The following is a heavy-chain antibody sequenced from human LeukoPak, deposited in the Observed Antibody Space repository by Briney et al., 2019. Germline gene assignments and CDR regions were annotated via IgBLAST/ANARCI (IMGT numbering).Heavy chain of an antibody. CDR2: IKQDGSET. Sequence: GGSLRLSCAASGFTFSKYWTSWVRQAPGKGLEWVANIKQDGSETYYVDSVKGRFTISRDNAKNSLYLQMNSLRAEDTSIYYCATFKSLGYWGQGTLVTVSS. CDR3: ATFKSLGY. J-gene: IGHJ4*02. D-gene: IGHD3-16*01. V-gene: IGHV3-7*01. CDR1: GFTFSKYW.